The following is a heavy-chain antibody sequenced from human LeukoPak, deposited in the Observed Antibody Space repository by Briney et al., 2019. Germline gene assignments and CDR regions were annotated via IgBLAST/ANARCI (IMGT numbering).Heavy chain of an antibody. D-gene: IGHD6-19*01. CDR1: GYTFTSYD. CDR2: INPGGGST. J-gene: IGHJ4*02. CDR3: AGASSDWSVGY. V-gene: IGHV1-46*01. Sequence: GASVKVSCKASGYTFTSYDMHWVRQAPGQGLEWMGIINPGGGSTRYAQKFQGRVTMTRDTSTSTVYMELRSLRSEDTALYYCAGASSDWSVGYWGQGTLVTVSS.